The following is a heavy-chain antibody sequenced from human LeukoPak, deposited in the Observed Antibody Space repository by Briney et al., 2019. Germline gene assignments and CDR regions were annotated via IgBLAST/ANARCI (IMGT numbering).Heavy chain of an antibody. J-gene: IGHJ4*02. V-gene: IGHV4-34*01. CDR2: INHSGST. Sequence: SETLSLTCAVYGGSFSGYYWSWIRQPPGKGLEWIGEINHSGSTNYNPSLKSRVTISVDTSKNQFSLKLSSVTAADTAVYYCARGLLILYCSSTSCYAERGAPTIYYFDYWGQGTLVTVSS. CDR3: ARGLLILYCSSTSCYAERGAPTIYYFDY. CDR1: GGSFSGYY. D-gene: IGHD2-2*01.